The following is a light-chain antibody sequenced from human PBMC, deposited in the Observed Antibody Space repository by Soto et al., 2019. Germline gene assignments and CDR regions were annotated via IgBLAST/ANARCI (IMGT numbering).Light chain of an antibody. V-gene: IGLV2-14*01. J-gene: IGLJ1*01. CDR1: SSDIGGYNY. CDR2: DVS. Sequence: QSVLTQPASMSGSPGQSVTISCAGTSSDIGGYNYVSWYQHHPGTAPKLIIYDVSSRPSGVSHRFSASKSGNTASLTISGPQAEDEADYYCSSFSAASPLFGTGTKVTVL. CDR3: SSFSAASPL.